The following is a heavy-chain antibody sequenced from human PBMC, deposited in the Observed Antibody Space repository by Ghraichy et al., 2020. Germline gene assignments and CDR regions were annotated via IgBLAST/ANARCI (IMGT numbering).Heavy chain of an antibody. J-gene: IGHJ5*02. Sequence: GGSLRLSCEARGFNFVNYPMHWVRQAPGKGLEWVATVSYDGSKKFYADFVTGRFTISRDNSKNTLFVQMNSLTPADTAIYYCARDRVFNLWGQGTLVSVSS. CDR2: VSYDGSKK. CDR3: ARDRVFNL. V-gene: IGHV3-30*04. CDR1: GFNFVNYP.